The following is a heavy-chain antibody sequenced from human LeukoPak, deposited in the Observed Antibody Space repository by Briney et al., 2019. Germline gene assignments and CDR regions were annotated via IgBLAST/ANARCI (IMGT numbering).Heavy chain of an antibody. CDR3: AKIGYCSGGSCYDWGWFDP. Sequence: GGSLRLSCAASGFTFSSYAMSWVRQAPGKGLEWVSAISGSGGGTYYADSVKGRFTISRDNSKNTLYLQMNSLRAEDTAVYYCAKIGYCSGGSCYDWGWFDPWGQGTLVTVSS. V-gene: IGHV3-23*01. D-gene: IGHD2-15*01. J-gene: IGHJ5*02. CDR1: GFTFSSYA. CDR2: ISGSGGGT.